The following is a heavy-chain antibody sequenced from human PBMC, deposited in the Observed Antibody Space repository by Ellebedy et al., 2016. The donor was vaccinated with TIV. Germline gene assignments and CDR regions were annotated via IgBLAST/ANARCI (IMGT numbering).Heavy chain of an antibody. Sequence: GGSLRLXXAAPGFTLSNSGMTWVRQAPGGGLEWVSYISISGTTLYYADSVRGRFTISRDNAKNSLYLRMNSLRADDTAMYYCARVDRVSHAMDVWGQGTPVTVSS. D-gene: IGHD1-14*01. CDR2: ISISGTTL. V-gene: IGHV3-48*01. CDR1: GFTLSNSG. J-gene: IGHJ6*02. CDR3: ARVDRVSHAMDV.